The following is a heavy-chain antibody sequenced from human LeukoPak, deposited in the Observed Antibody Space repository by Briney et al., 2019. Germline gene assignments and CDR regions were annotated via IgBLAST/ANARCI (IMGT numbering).Heavy chain of an antibody. Sequence: SETLSLTCTVSGGSISSSSYYWGWIRQPPGKGLEWIASIYYSGSTYYNPSLKSRVTISVYTSKNQFSLKLSSVTAADTAVYYCARHLYYYDSSGYSPYYFDYWGQGTLVTV. D-gene: IGHD3-22*01. CDR3: ARHLYYYDSSGYSPYYFDY. CDR1: GGSISSSSYY. CDR2: IYYSGST. J-gene: IGHJ4*02. V-gene: IGHV4-39*01.